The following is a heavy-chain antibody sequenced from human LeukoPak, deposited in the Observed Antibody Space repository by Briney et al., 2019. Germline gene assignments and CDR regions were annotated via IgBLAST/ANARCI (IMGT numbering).Heavy chain of an antibody. J-gene: IGHJ4*02. V-gene: IGHV5-51*01. CDR1: GYTFTTYW. Sequence: GESLKISCKGSGYTFTTYWIGWVRQMPGKGLEWMGIIYPGDSDTRYSPSFQGQVTISADKSISTAYLQWSSLKASDTAMYYCARHGPNYYDSSGYYVDFDYWGQGTLVSVSS. CDR2: IYPGDSDT. CDR3: ARHGPNYYDSSGYYVDFDY. D-gene: IGHD3-22*01.